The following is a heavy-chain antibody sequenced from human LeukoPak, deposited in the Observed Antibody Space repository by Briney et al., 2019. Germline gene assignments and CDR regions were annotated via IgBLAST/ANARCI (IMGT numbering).Heavy chain of an antibody. CDR1: GFTFSDYY. D-gene: IGHD6-13*01. Sequence: GALRLFCAASGFTFSDYYMTWIRQAPGKGLEWVSYISSSGSTIYYADSVKGRFTISRDNAKNSLYLQMNSLRAEDTAVYYCARRCSSSCRAFDIWGQGTMVTVSS. J-gene: IGHJ3*02. CDR2: ISSSGSTI. CDR3: ARRCSSSCRAFDI. V-gene: IGHV3-11*01.